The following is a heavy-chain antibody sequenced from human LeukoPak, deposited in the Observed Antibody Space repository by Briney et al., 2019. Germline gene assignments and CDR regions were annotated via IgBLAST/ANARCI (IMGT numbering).Heavy chain of an antibody. CDR3: ARLDSSGRTGDAFDI. Sequence: PSGTLSLTCTVSGGSISSSSYYWGWIRQPPGNGLEWIGSIYYSGSTYYNPSLKSRVAISVDTSKNQFSLKLSSVTAADTAVYYCARLDSSGRTGDAFDIWGQGTMVTVSS. CDR1: GGSISSSSYY. V-gene: IGHV4-39*01. D-gene: IGHD6-19*01. CDR2: IYYSGST. J-gene: IGHJ3*02.